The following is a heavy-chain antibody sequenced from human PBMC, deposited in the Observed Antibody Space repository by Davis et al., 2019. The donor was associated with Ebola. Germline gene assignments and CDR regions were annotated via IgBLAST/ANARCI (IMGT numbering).Heavy chain of an antibody. V-gene: IGHV3-74*01. CDR3: ARVSKEVRRYGMDV. CDR2: INTDGSTT. D-gene: IGHD4/OR15-4a*01. CDR1: GFTLSNYW. J-gene: IGHJ6*02. Sequence: PGGSLRLSCAASGFTLSNYWIHWVRLAPGKGPVWISRINTDGSTTTYADSVKGRFTISRDNAKNTLYLQMNSLRAEDTAVYYCARVSKEVRRYGMDVWGQGTTVTVSS.